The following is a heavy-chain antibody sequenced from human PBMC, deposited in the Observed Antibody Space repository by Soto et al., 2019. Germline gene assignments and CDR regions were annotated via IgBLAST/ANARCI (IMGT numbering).Heavy chain of an antibody. CDR1: GFTFSSYS. CDR2: ISGSSSYI. V-gene: IGHV3-21*01. CDR3: ARTLGIDC. Sequence: GGSLRLSCAASGFTFSSYSMNWVRQAPGKGLEWVSSISGSSSYIYYADSVKGRFTISRDNAKNSLYLQMNSLRAQDTAVYYCARTLGIDCWGQGTLVTVSS. J-gene: IGHJ4*02.